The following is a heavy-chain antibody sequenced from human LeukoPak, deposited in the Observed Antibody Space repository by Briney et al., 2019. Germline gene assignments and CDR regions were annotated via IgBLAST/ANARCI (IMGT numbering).Heavy chain of an antibody. CDR2: ISYDGSNK. V-gene: IGHV3-30*03. J-gene: IGHJ6*02. CDR3: ARDRYIVVVPAAIRDPYYYYYGMDV. CDR1: GFTFSSYG. Sequence: GSLRLSCTASGFTFSSYGMHWVRQAPGKGLEWVAVISYDGSNKDYADSVKGRFTISRDDSKNTLYLQMNSLRVEDTAVYYCARDRYIVVVPAAIRDPYYYYYGMDVWGQGTTVTVSS. D-gene: IGHD2-2*01.